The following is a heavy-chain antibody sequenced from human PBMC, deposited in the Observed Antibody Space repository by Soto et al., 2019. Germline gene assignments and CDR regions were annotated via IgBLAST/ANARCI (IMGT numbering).Heavy chain of an antibody. D-gene: IGHD3-16*01. CDR2: ISWNSGSI. Sequence: EVQLVESGGGLVQPGRSLRLSCAASGFTFDDYAMHWVRQAPGKGLEWVSGISWNSGSIGYADSVKGRFTISRDNAKNSLYLQMNSLRAEDTALYYCAKGSLLRPTGYFDLWGRGTLVAVSS. V-gene: IGHV3-9*01. CDR3: AKGSLLRPTGYFDL. J-gene: IGHJ2*01. CDR1: GFTFDDYA.